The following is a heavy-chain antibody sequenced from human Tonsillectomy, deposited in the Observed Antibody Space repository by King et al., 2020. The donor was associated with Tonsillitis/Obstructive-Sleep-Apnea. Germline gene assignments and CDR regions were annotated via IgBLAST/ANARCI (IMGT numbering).Heavy chain of an antibody. J-gene: IGHJ5*02. CDR2: INPSGST. D-gene: IGHD1-26*01. CDR1: GGSLSGYY. V-gene: IGHV4-34*01. Sequence: VQLQQWGAGLLKPSETLSLTCAVYGGSLSGYYWSWIRQTPGKGLEWIGEINPSGSTHYIPSLKSRVPISVDTSKKHLSRTMTSVTAADSAGYFCARGVGCGPYNWFDPGGQGTLVTVSA. CDR3: ARGVGCGPYNWFDP.